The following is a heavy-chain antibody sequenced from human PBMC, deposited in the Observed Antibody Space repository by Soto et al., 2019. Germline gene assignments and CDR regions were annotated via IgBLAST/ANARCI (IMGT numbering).Heavy chain of an antibody. Sequence: QVQLVQSGAEVKKPGASVKVSCKASGYTFTTYAMHWVRQAPGQRLEWMGWINAANGNTKYSQKFQGRVTITRDTSASTAYMELSSLRSEDTAVYSCARSLTNPAMVTFYYFDYWGQGTLVTVSS. J-gene: IGHJ4*02. CDR1: GYTFTTYA. CDR2: INAANGNT. V-gene: IGHV1-3*01. CDR3: ARSLTNPAMVTFYYFDY. D-gene: IGHD5-18*01.